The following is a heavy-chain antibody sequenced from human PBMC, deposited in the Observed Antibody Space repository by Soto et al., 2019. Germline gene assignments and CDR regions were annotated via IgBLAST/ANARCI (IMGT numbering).Heavy chain of an antibody. V-gene: IGHV3-30*18. Sequence: QVQLVESGGGVVQPGRSLRLSCAASGFTCSSYGMHWVRRAPGTGLEWVALISYDASKDYYADSVKGRFAISRDNSQNTLFLQMNSLRAEDAAAYYCAKDLYCIAVAGAPVDSWGQGTLVIVSS. CDR2: ISYDASKD. D-gene: IGHD6-19*01. J-gene: IGHJ4*02. CDR3: AKDLYCIAVAGAPVDS. CDR1: GFTCSSYG.